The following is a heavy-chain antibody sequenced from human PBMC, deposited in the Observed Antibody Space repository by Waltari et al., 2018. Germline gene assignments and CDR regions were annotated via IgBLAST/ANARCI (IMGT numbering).Heavy chain of an antibody. J-gene: IGHJ6*03. CDR2: IIPILGIA. CDR3: ATSYYYDSSGYYYYYMDV. Sequence: QVQLVQSGAEVKKPGSSVKVSCKASGGTFSSYAISWVRQAPGQGLEWMGGIIPILGIANCAQKFQGRVTITADESTSTAYMELSSLRSEDTAVYYCATSYYYDSSGYYYYYMDVWGKGTTVTVSS. CDR1: GGTFSSYA. D-gene: IGHD3-22*01. V-gene: IGHV1-69*04.